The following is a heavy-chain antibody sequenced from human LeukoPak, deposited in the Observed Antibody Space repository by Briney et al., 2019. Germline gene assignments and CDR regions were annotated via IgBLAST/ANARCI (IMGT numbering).Heavy chain of an antibody. CDR3: ARPGIAVAGTQTQSGAPNIAHNNWFDP. CDR2: INHSGST. Sequence: SETLSLTCAVYGGSFSGYYWSWIRQPPGKGLEWIGEINHSGSTNYNPSLKSRVTISVDTSKNQFSLKLSSVTAADTAVYYCARPGIAVAGTQTQSGAPNIAHNNWFDPWGQGTLVTVSS. CDR1: GGSFSGYY. V-gene: IGHV4-34*01. D-gene: IGHD6-19*01. J-gene: IGHJ5*02.